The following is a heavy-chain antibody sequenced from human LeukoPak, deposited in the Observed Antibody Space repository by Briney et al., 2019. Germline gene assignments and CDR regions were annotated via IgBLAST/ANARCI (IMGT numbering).Heavy chain of an antibody. CDR2: IYYSGST. CDR3: ARILRFLEWTETYYFDY. D-gene: IGHD3-3*01. V-gene: IGHV4-59*01. Sequence: SETLSLTCTVSGGSISSYYWSWIRQPPGKGLEWIGYIYYSGSTNYNPSLKSRVTISVDTSKNQFFLKLSSVTAADTAVYYCARILRFLEWTETYYFDYWGQGTLVTVSS. CDR1: GGSISSYY. J-gene: IGHJ4*02.